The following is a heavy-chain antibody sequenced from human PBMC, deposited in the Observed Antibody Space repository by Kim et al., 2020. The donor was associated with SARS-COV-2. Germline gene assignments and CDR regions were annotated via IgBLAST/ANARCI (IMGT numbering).Heavy chain of an antibody. CDR2: ISSNGGST. CDR1: GFTFSSYA. CDR3: VSRWEEAVAGTLIVYFDY. D-gene: IGHD6-19*01. V-gene: IGHV3-64D*06. J-gene: IGHJ4*02. Sequence: GGSLRLSCSASGFTFSSYAMHWVRQAPGKGLEYVSAISSNGGSTYYADSVKGRFTISRDNSKNTLYLQMSSLRAEDTAVYYCVSRWEEAVAGTLIVYFDYWGQGTLVTVSS.